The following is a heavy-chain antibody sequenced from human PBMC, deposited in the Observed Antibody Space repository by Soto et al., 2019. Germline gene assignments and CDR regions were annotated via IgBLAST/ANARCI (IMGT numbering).Heavy chain of an antibody. J-gene: IGHJ6*02. CDR3: AKAGTEVRGVMDV. CDR1: GFTFSSYG. Sequence: QVQLVESGGGVVQPGRSLRLSCAASGFTFSSYGMHWVRQAPGKGLEWVAVISYDGSNKYYADSVKGRFTISRDNSKNTLYLQMNGLRAEDTAVYYGAKAGTEVRGVMDVWGQGTTVTVSS. CDR2: ISYDGSNK. D-gene: IGHD3-10*01. V-gene: IGHV3-30*18.